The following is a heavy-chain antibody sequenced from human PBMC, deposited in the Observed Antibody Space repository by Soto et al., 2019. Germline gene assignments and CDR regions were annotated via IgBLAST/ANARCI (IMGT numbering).Heavy chain of an antibody. D-gene: IGHD2-2*01. J-gene: IGHJ4*02. Sequence: DVQLLESGGGLVQPGGSLRLSCAASGFTFSSSVMHWIRQAPGKGLEWVSGISGNNEYIKYADSVKGRFTISRDNFKNTLFLQMNSLRVEDTALYYCATGRYCSSAACLAAEWGQETLITVSS. CDR2: ISGNNEYI. CDR3: ATGRYCSSAACLAAE. CDR1: GFTFSSSV. V-gene: IGHV3-23*01.